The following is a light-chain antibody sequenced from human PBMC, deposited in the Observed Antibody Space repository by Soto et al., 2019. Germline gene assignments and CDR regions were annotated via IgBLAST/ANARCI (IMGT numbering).Light chain of an antibody. CDR3: QEYNSWAPWR. CDR1: QSVSSN. J-gene: IGKJ1*01. V-gene: IGKV3-15*01. Sequence: EIVMTQNPPTLSVSPGERDPLSCRASQSVSSNLAWYQQKPGQAPTLLIYGASTRATGIPARFSCIGSGTEFTVTSRRFQSEYFAVYYCQEYNSWAPWRFGQGTKVDIK. CDR2: GAS.